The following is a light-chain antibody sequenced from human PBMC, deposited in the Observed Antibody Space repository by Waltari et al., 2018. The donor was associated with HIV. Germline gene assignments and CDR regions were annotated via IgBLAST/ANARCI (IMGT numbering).Light chain of an antibody. Sequence: EILMLQSPATLSVSPVERATLSCRSSQSVSRELGQDQQEPGQAPRLLIYGTSTSSTGIPGKFSGSESGTEFILTISSLQSEDCAFYFCQQYYKWPLPFGQGTRLEIK. CDR2: GTS. V-gene: IGKV3D-15*01. CDR1: QSVSRE. CDR3: QQYYKWPLP. J-gene: IGKJ5*01.